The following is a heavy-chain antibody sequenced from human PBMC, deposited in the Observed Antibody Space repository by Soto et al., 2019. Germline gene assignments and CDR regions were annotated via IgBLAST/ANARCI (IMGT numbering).Heavy chain of an antibody. J-gene: IGHJ4*02. V-gene: IGHV4-31*03. Sequence: PSETLSLTCTVSGGSIRSGGNSWSWIRQHSGKGLEWIGYIYYSGSTYYNPSLQSRLTISLDTSKNQFSLKLSSVTAADTAVYYCARGVLRTFDYWGQGTLVTVS. CDR3: ARGVLRTFDY. CDR1: GGSIRSGGNS. CDR2: IYYSGST.